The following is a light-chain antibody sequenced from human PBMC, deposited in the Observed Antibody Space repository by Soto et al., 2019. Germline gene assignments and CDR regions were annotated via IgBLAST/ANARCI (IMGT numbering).Light chain of an antibody. CDR2: DVS. CDR1: SSDVGGYNF. Sequence: QSVLTRPRSVSGSPGQSVTISCTGTSSDVGGYNFVSWYQHHPGKAPKLMIYDVSKRPSGVPDRFSGSKSGSTASLTISGLQAEDEADYYCCSYAGSYTVVFGGGTKLTVL. J-gene: IGLJ3*02. CDR3: CSYAGSYTVV. V-gene: IGLV2-11*01.